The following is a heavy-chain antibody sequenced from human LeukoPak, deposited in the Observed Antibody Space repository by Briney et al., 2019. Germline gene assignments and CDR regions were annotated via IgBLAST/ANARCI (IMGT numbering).Heavy chain of an antibody. Sequence: GGSLRLSCAMSGFILNNYGMHWVRQPPGKGLEWVAITWYDGSSNYYADSVTGRFTISGDNSKKKVFLQMNNVRVEDTAVYYCARDPSDYGDYMFDYWGQGTLVTVSS. V-gene: IGHV3-33*01. CDR3: ARDPSDYGDYMFDY. D-gene: IGHD4-17*01. J-gene: IGHJ4*02. CDR2: TWYDGSSN. CDR1: GFILNNYG.